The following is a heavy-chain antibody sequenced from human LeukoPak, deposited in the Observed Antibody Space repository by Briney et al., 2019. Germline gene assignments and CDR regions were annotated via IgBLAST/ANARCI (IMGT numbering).Heavy chain of an antibody. V-gene: IGHV4-31*03. Sequence: SETLSLTCTVSGDSISSGDYYWTWIRQHPGKGLEWIGCIYYSGSTYYNLSLKSRVIISADTSKDHFSLKLSSVTAADTAVYYCARVREATIAPFFDYWGQGILVTVSS. CDR2: IYYSGST. J-gene: IGHJ4*02. D-gene: IGHD6-13*01. CDR1: GDSISSGDYY. CDR3: ARVREATIAPFFDY.